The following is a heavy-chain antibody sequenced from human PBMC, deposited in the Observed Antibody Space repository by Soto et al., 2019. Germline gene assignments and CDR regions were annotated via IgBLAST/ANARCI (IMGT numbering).Heavy chain of an antibody. CDR2: INPNSGGT. V-gene: IGHV1-2*02. CDR1: GYTFTGYY. D-gene: IGHD3-16*01. Sequence: ASVKVSCKASGYTFTGYYMHWVRQAPGQGLEWMGWINPNSGGTNYAQKFQGRVTMTRDTSISTAYMELSRLRSDDTAAYYCARDDLYGSHAFDIWGQGKMVTVSS. J-gene: IGHJ3*02. CDR3: ARDDLYGSHAFDI.